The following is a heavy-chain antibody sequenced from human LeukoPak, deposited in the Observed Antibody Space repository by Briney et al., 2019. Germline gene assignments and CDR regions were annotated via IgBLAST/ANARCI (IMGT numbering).Heavy chain of an antibody. Sequence: AGGSLRLSCAASGFTFSSYGMHWVRQAPGKGLEWVAVISYDGSNKYYADSVKGRFTISRDNSKNTLYLQMNSLRAEDTAVYYCAKPYYDSSGYYSDDFDYWGQGTLVTVSS. V-gene: IGHV3-30*18. D-gene: IGHD3-22*01. CDR3: AKPYYDSSGYYSDDFDY. CDR2: ISYDGSNK. CDR1: GFTFSSYG. J-gene: IGHJ4*02.